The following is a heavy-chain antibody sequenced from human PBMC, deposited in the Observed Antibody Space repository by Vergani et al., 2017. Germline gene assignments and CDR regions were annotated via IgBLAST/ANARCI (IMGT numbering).Heavy chain of an antibody. CDR3: AKDRGGYSYVEGYFDY. CDR2: ISYDGSNK. V-gene: IGHV3-30*18. D-gene: IGHD5-18*01. J-gene: IGHJ4*02. Sequence: QVQLVEYGGGVVQPGRSLRLSCAASGFTFSSYGMHWVRQAPGKGLEWVAVISYDGSNKYYADSVKGRFTISRDNSKNTLYLQMNSLRAEDTAVYYCAKDRGGYSYVEGYFDYWGQGTLVTVSS. CDR1: GFTFSSYG.